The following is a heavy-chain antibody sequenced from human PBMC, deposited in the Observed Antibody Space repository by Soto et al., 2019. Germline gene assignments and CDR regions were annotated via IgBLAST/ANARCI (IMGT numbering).Heavy chain of an antibody. V-gene: IGHV3-15*01. CDR3: IVWELQSFQY. CDR2: IRSKSDGGTT. CDR1: GFIFSNAW. J-gene: IGHJ4*02. D-gene: IGHD1-26*01. Sequence: EVQLVESGGGLVKPGESLRLSCAASGFIFSNAWMNWVRQAPGKGPEWVGRIRSKSDGGTTDYAAPVKGRFTISRDDSKNTVYLQMNRLKTEDTAVYSCIVWELQSFQYWGQGNLVTVSS.